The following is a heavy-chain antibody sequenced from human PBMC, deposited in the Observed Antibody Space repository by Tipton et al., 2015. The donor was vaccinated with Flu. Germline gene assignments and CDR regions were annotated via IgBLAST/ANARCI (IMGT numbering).Heavy chain of an antibody. CDR1: GGSFSGYY. D-gene: IGHD1-7*01. V-gene: IGHV4-34*01. CDR3: ARAVFDWNFSDYYYYYPMDV. Sequence: TLSLTCAVHGGSFSGYYWGWIRQPPGKGLEWIGEIDHSGSTNYNPSLKSRVTISVDTSKSLFSLKLSSVTAADTAVYYCARAVFDWNFSDYYYYYPMDVWGQGTTVTVSS. J-gene: IGHJ6*02. CDR2: IDHSGST.